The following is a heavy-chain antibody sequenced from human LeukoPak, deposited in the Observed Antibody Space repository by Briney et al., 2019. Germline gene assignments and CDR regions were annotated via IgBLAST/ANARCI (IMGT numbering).Heavy chain of an antibody. Sequence: SQTLSLTCTVSGGSISSGCYYWSWIRHHPEKGLEWIGFIYYSGSTYYNPSLKRRVTISVDTSKNQFSLKLSSVTAADTAVYYCARDSVVVPSSGMDVWGQGTTVTVSS. J-gene: IGHJ6*02. D-gene: IGHD2-2*01. CDR3: ARDSVVVPSSGMDV. V-gene: IGHV4-31*03. CDR1: GGSISSGCYY. CDR2: IYYSGST.